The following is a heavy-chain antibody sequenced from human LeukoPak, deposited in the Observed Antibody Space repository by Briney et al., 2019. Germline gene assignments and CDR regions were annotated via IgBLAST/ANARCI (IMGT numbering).Heavy chain of an antibody. V-gene: IGHV3-30-3*01. CDR3: ARDQWYRGIAVAGFDY. CDR1: GFTFSSYA. CDR2: ISYDGSNK. J-gene: IGHJ4*02. Sequence: GRSPRLSCAASGFTFSSYAMHWVRQAPGKGREWVAVISYDGSNKYYADSVKGRFTISRDNSKNTLYLQMNSLRAEDTAVYYCARDQWYRGIAVAGFDYWGQGTLVTVSS. D-gene: IGHD6-19*01.